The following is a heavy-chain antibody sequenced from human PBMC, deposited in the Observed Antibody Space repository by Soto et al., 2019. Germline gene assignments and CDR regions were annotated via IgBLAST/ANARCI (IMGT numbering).Heavy chain of an antibody. CDR3: ARGDGYYDSRPFDY. V-gene: IGHV3-21*01. Sequence: VRLVESGGGLVKPGGSLRLSCAASGLTFSTYSMNWVRQAPGKGLEWVASISSSSSDIHYADSVKGRFTISRDNAVKPEDLQLNRRRAEDTVVYDCARGDGYYDSRPFDYGGRGALVTVPS. D-gene: IGHD3-22*01. J-gene: IGHJ4*02. CDR1: GLTFSTYS. CDR2: ISSSSSDI.